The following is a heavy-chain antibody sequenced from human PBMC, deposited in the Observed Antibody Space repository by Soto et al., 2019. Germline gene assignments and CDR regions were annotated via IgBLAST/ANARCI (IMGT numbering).Heavy chain of an antibody. CDR1: GFTFSSHS. D-gene: IGHD3-3*01. CDR2: ISSSSSYI. CDR3: VKDRRFTIFGVVILDY. J-gene: IGHJ4*02. Sequence: GGSLRLSCAASGFTFSSHSMNWVRQAPGKGLEWVSSISSSSSYIYYADSVKGRFTISRDNAKNSLYLQMNSLRAEDTAVYYCVKDRRFTIFGVVILDYRDQGTWVTVSS. V-gene: IGHV3-21*01.